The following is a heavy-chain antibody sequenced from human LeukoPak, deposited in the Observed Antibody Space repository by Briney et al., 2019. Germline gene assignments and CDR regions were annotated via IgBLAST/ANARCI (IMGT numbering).Heavy chain of an antibody. V-gene: IGHV4-34*01. J-gene: IGHJ5*02. Sequence: PSETLSLTCAMSGGSPSGYYWSWIRQLPGKGPESIGEVHHSGSTNHNPSLKSRLTISVDTSKKQFSPKLTSMTAADTPVYYCARGGTAGTGFDPWGQGTLVSVSS. CDR1: GGSPSGYY. D-gene: IGHD2-21*02. CDR3: ARGGTAGTGFDP. CDR2: VHHSGST.